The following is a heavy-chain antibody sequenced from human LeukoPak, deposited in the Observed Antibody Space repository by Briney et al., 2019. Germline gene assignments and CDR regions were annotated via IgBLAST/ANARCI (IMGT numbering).Heavy chain of an antibody. Sequence: GGSLRLSCAASGFTFSSYAMTWVRQAPGKGLEWVSTIGDSGSSTYYADSVKGRFTISRDNSKNTLYLQMNSLRAEDTAVYYCARDRLSVLWGQGTLVTVSS. V-gene: IGHV3-23*01. CDR3: ARDRLSVL. CDR1: GFTFSSYA. J-gene: IGHJ4*02. CDR2: IGDSGSST. D-gene: IGHD2/OR15-2a*01.